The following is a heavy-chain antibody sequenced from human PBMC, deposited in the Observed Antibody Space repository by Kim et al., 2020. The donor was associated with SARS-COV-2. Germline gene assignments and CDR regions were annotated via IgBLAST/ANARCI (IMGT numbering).Heavy chain of an antibody. D-gene: IGHD2-15*01. V-gene: IGHV1-2*02. Sequence: TNLAQKFQDRITMTRDTAISTVYMELSRLRSDDTAVYYCSREDSRWYDPWGQGTLVTVSS. CDR2: T. CDR3: SREDSRWYDP. J-gene: IGHJ5*02.